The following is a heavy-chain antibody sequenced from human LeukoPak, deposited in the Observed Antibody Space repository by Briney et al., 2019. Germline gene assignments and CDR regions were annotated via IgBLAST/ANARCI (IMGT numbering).Heavy chain of an antibody. V-gene: IGHV1-2*06. CDR3: ARVPDLYAEYFQN. CDR1: GCTFTVYY. J-gene: IGHJ1*01. CDR2: SHPNGVDT. Sequence: AALKVSCKASGCTFTVYYVYWVPHALGQGRECMGRSHPNGVDTNSAQKFQGRVTMTRDTSISTAYMELSSVRSDDTAVYYCARVPDLYAEYFQNWGQGTLVTVSS.